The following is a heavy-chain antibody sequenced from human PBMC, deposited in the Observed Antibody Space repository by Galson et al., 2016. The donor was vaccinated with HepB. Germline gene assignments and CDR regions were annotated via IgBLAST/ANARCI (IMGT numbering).Heavy chain of an antibody. CDR1: GFIVSDNY. Sequence: SLRLSCAVSGFIVSDNYMSWVRQAPGKGLRWVASHLRMDRVYADSVKGRFTISRDNSKVYLQMDSLIVEDTCVYYCAGVYCGRGSCFFDSWGQGALVTGSS. V-gene: IGHV3-53*01. CDR3: AGVYCGRGSCFFDS. J-gene: IGHJ4*02. D-gene: IGHD2-15*01. CDR2: HLRMDR.